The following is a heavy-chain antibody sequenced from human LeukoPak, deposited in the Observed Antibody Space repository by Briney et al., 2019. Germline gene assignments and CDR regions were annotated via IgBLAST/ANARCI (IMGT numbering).Heavy chain of an antibody. Sequence: GGSLRLSCTASGFTFGDDAWSWFRQAPGKGLEWICFIRKKGYGETTDYAASVRGRFTISRDDAKSIAYLQMNSLKTEDTALYYCSRGLHDYGDSNCYFDQWGRGTLVTVSS. CDR3: SRGLHDYGDSNCYFDQ. J-gene: IGHJ4*02. CDR2: IRKKGYGETT. V-gene: IGHV3-49*03. D-gene: IGHD4-17*01. CDR1: GFTFGDDA.